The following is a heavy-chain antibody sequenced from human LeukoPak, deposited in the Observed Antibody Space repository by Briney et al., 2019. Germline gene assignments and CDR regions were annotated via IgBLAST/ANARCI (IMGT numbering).Heavy chain of an antibody. CDR1: GGSINSGDYY. Sequence: SETLSLTCTVSGGSINSGDYYWSWIRQPPGKGLEWIGYIYYSGSTYHNPSLKSRVTISVDTSKNQFSLKLSSVTAADTAVYYCARGLYDDYGDYVPLDYWGQGTLVTVSS. V-gene: IGHV4-30-4*08. CDR3: ARGLYDDYGDYVPLDY. CDR2: IYYSGST. D-gene: IGHD4-17*01. J-gene: IGHJ4*02.